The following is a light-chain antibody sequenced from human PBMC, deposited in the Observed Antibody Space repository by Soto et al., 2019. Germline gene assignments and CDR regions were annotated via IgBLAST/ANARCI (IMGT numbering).Light chain of an antibody. CDR2: NAS. V-gene: IGKV1-5*03. Sequence: DIQMTQSPSTLSGSVGDRVTITCRASQTISRWLAWYQQKPGKAPKLLIYNASTLESGVPSRFSGSGSGTEITLTISSLQHDDSATYYRQQNNNYRTFGQGTKVDIK. CDR3: QQNNNYRT. J-gene: IGKJ1*01. CDR1: QTISRW.